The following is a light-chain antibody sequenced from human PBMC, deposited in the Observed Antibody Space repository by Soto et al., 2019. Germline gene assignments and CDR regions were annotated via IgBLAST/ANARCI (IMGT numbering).Light chain of an antibody. Sequence: AIRMTQSPSSLSASTGDRVTLTCRASQGISSYLAWYQQKPGKAPKLLIYAASTLQSGVPSRFSGSGSGTDFTLTSSRLPDEDFATYYCQQYYSSPLTFGRGTKVEIK. CDR3: QQYYSSPLT. CDR1: QGISSY. V-gene: IGKV1-8*01. CDR2: AAS. J-gene: IGKJ4*01.